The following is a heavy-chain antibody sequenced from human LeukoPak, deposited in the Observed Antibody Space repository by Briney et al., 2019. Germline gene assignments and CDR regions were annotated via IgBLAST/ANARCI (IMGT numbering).Heavy chain of an antibody. J-gene: IGHJ4*02. CDR1: EYSFTSYW. V-gene: IGHV5-51*01. D-gene: IGHD3-22*01. CDR2: IYPGDSDT. Sequence: GESLKISAKGSEYSFTSYWTGWVRQMPGKGLERMEIIYPGDSDTRYSPSFQGQVTLSADEYISTAYLEWSSLKASDSAMYYCARRSGYGDPVGYWGQGILVTVSS. CDR3: ARRSGYGDPVGY.